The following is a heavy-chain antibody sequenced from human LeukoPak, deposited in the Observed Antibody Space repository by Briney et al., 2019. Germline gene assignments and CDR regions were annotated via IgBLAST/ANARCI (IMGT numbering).Heavy chain of an antibody. CDR2: ISAYNGNT. D-gene: IGHD1-26*01. CDR3: ARDAPRGAADY. CDR1: GYTFTGYY. Sequence: PGASVKVSCKASGYTFTGYYMHWVRQAPGQGLEWMGWISAYNGNTNYAQKLQGRVTMTTDTSTSTAYMELRSLRSDDTAVYYCARDAPRGAADYWGQGTLVTVSS. J-gene: IGHJ4*02. V-gene: IGHV1-18*04.